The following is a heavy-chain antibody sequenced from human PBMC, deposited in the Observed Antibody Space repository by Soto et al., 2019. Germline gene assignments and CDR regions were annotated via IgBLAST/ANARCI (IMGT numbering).Heavy chain of an antibody. CDR3: ARGSLMDCSSTSCSGGDWFDP. D-gene: IGHD2-2*01. J-gene: IGHJ5*02. V-gene: IGHV1-2*04. CDR1: GYTFTGYY. Sequence: AASVKVSCKASGYTFTGYYMHWVRQAPGQGLEWMGWINPNSGGTNYAQKFQGWVTMTRDTSISTAYMELSRLRSDDTAVYYCARGSLMDCSSTSCSGGDWFDPWGQGTLVTVSS. CDR2: INPNSGGT.